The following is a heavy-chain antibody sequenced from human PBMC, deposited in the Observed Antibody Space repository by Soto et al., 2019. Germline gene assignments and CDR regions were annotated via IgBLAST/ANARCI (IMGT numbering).Heavy chain of an antibody. J-gene: IGHJ6*02. D-gene: IGHD2-15*01. V-gene: IGHV3-33*01. CDR3: GSDLQRINPMKPGWGMDV. Sequence: QVQLVESGGGVVQPGRSLRLSCAASGFTFSNYGMHWVRQAPGKVLEWVAVIGYDGNNKYYADSVKGRFTISRDSSKNTVCLQINSLPDEDTAVYYCGSDLQRINPMKPGWGMDVWSQGSAVTVS. CDR2: IGYDGNNK. CDR1: GFTFSNYG.